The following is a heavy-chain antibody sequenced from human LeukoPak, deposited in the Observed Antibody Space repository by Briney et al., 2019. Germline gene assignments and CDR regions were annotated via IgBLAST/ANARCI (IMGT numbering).Heavy chain of an antibody. Sequence: PGGSLRLSCAASGFTFSSYGMHWVRQAPGKGLEWVAVISYDGSNKYYADSVKGRFTISRDNSKNTLYLQMNSLRAEDTAVYYCAKDRGKNDMITFGGVLPGDYWGQGTLVTVSS. V-gene: IGHV3-30*18. J-gene: IGHJ4*02. CDR1: GFTFSSYG. D-gene: IGHD3-16*01. CDR3: AKDRGKNDMITFGGVLPGDY. CDR2: ISYDGSNK.